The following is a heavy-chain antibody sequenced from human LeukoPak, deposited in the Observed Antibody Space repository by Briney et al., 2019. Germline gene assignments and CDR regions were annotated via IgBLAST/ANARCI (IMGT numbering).Heavy chain of an antibody. CDR3: ARGGTMIRGAY. V-gene: IGHV4-38-2*02. Sequence: SETLSLTCTVSGGSISSYYWGWIRQPPGKGLEWIGSIHHSGSTYYNPSLKSRVTISLDTSKNQISLKLSSVTAADTAVYYCARGGTMIRGAYWGQGTLVTVSS. CDR2: IHHSGST. D-gene: IGHD3-10*01. J-gene: IGHJ4*02. CDR1: GGSISSYY.